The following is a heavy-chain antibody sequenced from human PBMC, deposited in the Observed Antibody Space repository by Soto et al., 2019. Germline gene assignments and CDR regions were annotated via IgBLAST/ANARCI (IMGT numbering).Heavy chain of an antibody. J-gene: IGHJ4*02. D-gene: IGHD6-13*01. CDR3: AADSRFVSSWYDGY. CDR1: GFTFTSSA. V-gene: IGHV1-58*01. Sequence: SVKVSCKASGFTFTSSAVQWVRQARGQRLEWIGWIVVGSGNTNYAQKFQERVTITRDMSTSTAYMELSSLRSEDTAVYYCAADSRFVSSWYDGYWGQGTLVTVSS. CDR2: IVVGSGNT.